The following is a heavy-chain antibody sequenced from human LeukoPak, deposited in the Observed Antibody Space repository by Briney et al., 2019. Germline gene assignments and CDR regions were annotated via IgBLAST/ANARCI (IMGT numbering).Heavy chain of an antibody. CDR2: INQDGTIK. CDR1: GFTFSNYW. CDR3: ARIGYSSSSLDY. D-gene: IGHD6-6*01. J-gene: IGHJ4*02. V-gene: IGHV3-7*01. Sequence: GSLRLSCAASGFTFSNYWMTWVRQAPGKGLEWVANINQDGTIKYYVDSVRGRFTISRDTAKNLLYLQINSLRAEDTAVYYCARIGYSSSSLDYWGQGTLVTVSS.